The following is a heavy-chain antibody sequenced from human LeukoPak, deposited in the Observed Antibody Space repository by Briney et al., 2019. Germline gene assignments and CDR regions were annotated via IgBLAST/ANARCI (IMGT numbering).Heavy chain of an antibody. V-gene: IGHV4-59*08. CDR1: GGSITGYY. CDR3: ARQAGFYDILTGYYPSQFDY. D-gene: IGHD3-9*01. CDR2: IYYTGST. Sequence: SETLSLTCTVSGGSITGYYWSWIRQPPGKGLDWIGYIYYTGSTNYNPSLKSRVTISVDTSKNQFSLKLSSVTAADTAVYYCARQAGFYDILTGYYPSQFDYWGQGTLVTVSS. J-gene: IGHJ4*02.